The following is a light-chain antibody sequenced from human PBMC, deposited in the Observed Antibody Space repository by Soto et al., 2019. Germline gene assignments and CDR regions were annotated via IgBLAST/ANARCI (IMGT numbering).Light chain of an antibody. CDR2: DVT. CDR1: SSDVGGYNY. CDR3: SSYTSGSTRVI. V-gene: IGLV2-14*03. Sequence: QSVLTQPASVSGSPGQSITISCTGTSSDVGGYNYVSWFQHHPGKAPKLMIYDVTNRPSGVSNRFSGSKSGNTASLTISGLQAEDEADYYCSSYTSGSTRVIFGGGTQLTVL. J-gene: IGLJ2*01.